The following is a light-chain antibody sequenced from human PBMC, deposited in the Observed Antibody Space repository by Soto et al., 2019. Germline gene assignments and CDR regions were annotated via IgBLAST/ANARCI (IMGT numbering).Light chain of an antibody. CDR3: QQGYSTLLS. Sequence: EIVLTQSPATLSLSPGERATLSCRASQSVSSYLAWYQQKPGQAPRLLIYDASNRATGIPARFSGSGSGTDFTLTISSLEPEDFATYYCQQGYSTLLSFGGGTTVELK. CDR1: QSVSSY. V-gene: IGKV3-11*01. CDR2: DAS. J-gene: IGKJ4*01.